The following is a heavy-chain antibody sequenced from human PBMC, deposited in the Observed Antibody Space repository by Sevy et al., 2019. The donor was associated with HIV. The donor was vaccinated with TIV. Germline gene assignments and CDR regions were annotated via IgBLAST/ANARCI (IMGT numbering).Heavy chain of an antibody. J-gene: IGHJ4*02. CDR1: RFTFSKYS. CDR3: AREGCTKPHDY. Sequence: GGSLRLPCAASRFTFSKYSMSWVRQPPGKGLEWVSTLSFGCGEINYADSVKGRFTISRDNSKSSVYLQMNNLRPEDTAVYYCAREGCTKPHDYWGQGTLVTVSS. V-gene: IGHV3-23*01. D-gene: IGHD2-8*01. CDR2: LSFGCGEI.